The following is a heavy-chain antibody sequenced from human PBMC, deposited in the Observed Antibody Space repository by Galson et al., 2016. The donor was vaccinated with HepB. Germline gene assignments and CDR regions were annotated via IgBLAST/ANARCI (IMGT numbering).Heavy chain of an antibody. D-gene: IGHD3-3*01. CDR3: ARVGLRFLEWLRDGMDV. V-gene: IGHV1-18*01. J-gene: IGHJ6*02. CDR2: ISAYKGDT. Sequence: SVKVSCKASGYTFSRYGISWVRQAPGQGLEWLGWISAYKGDTNYAQSLQGRVTVTTDTSTSTAYMELRSLRSDDTALSYGARVGLRFLEWLRDGMDVWGQGTTVTVSS. CDR1: GYTFSRYG.